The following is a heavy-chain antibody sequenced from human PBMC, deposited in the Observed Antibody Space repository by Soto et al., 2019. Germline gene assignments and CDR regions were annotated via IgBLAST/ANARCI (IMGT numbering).Heavy chain of an antibody. D-gene: IGHD3-22*01. CDR1: GFTFSSYS. J-gene: IGHJ3*02. CDR2: ISSSSSYI. CDR3: ARDLRGYYYDSSGYYYGPHDAFDI. Sequence: GGSLRLSCAASGFTFSSYSMNWVRQAPGKGLEWVSSISSSSSYIYYADSVKGRFTISRDNAKNSLYLQMNSLRAEDTAVYYCARDLRGYYYDSSGYYYGPHDAFDIWGQGTMVTVSS. V-gene: IGHV3-21*01.